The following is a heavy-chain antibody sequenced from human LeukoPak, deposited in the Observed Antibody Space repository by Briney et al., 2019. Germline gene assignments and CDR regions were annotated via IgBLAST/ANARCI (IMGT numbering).Heavy chain of an antibody. J-gene: IGHJ4*02. CDR2: ISWNGAST. D-gene: IGHD1-7*01. V-gene: IGHV3-20*04. CDR3: TRAPAYNWNFADY. CDR1: GFIFDDYG. Sequence: GGSLRLSCAASGFIFDDYGMSWVRQAPGKGLEWVSGISWNGASTGYADSVRGRFTVSRDNANNTLYLQMNSVRAEDSAFYYCTRAPAYNWNFADYWGQGTQVTVSS.